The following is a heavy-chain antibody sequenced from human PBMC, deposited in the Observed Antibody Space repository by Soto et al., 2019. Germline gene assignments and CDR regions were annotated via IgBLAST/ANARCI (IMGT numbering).Heavy chain of an antibody. V-gene: IGHV3-48*02. CDR2: ISTSGATR. CDR1: GFTFRTDT. J-gene: IGHJ4*02. CDR3: ARFFCSGFDY. D-gene: IGHD6-19*01. Sequence: EVQLVESGGGLVQPGGSLRLSCVASGFTFRTDTMNWVRQAPGKGLEWVAHISTSGATRYYADSVKGRFTISRDNAKTSLYLQMDSLRNEDTAVYYCARFFCSGFDYWGQGTLVTVSS.